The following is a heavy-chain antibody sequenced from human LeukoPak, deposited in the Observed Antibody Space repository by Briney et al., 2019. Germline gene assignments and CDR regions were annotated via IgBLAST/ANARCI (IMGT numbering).Heavy chain of an antibody. CDR2: MNPNSGNT. D-gene: IGHD3-22*01. CDR1: GYTFTSYD. V-gene: IGHV1-8*01. Sequence: ASVKVSCKASGYTFTSYDINWVRQATGQGLGWMGWMNPNSGNTGYAQKFQGRVTMTRDTSTSTVYMELSSLRSEDTAVYYCARDTFITMIVVGESYFDYWGQGTLVTVSS. J-gene: IGHJ4*02. CDR3: ARDTFITMIVVGESYFDY.